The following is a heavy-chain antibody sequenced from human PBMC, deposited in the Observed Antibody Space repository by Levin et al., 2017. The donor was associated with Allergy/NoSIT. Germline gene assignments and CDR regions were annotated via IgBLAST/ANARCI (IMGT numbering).Heavy chain of an antibody. D-gene: IGHD2-15*01. V-gene: IGHV4-34*01. Sequence: SETLSLTCAVYGGSFSGYYWSWIRQPPGKGLEWIGEINHSGSTNYNPSFKSRVTISVDTSKNQFSLKLSSVTAADTAVYYCARARGYCSGGSCYKGGNHDYWGQGTLVTVSS. J-gene: IGHJ4*02. CDR2: INHSGST. CDR3: ARARGYCSGGSCYKGGNHDY. CDR1: GGSFSGYY.